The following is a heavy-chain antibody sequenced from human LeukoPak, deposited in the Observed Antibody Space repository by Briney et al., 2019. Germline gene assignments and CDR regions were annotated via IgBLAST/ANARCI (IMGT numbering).Heavy chain of an antibody. Sequence: GGSLRLSCAASGFSFSTYAMHWVRQAPGKGLEWVALISYDGSNKYYADSVKGRFTISRDNSKNSLYLQMNSLRAEDTAVYYCARDGYNFRGIDYWGQGTLVTVSS. CDR2: ISYDGSNK. D-gene: IGHD5-24*01. CDR1: GFSFSTYA. J-gene: IGHJ4*02. CDR3: ARDGYNFRGIDY. V-gene: IGHV3-30*04.